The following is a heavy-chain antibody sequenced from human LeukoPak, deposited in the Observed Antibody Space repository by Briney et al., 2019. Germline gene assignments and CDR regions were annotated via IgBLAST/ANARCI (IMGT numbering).Heavy chain of an antibody. Sequence: PGGSLRLSCAASGFTFNNYAMNGAPRPPGKGWEGVSFISGDGETTYYADSAKGRFTISRDNSQNTLYLQMNSLRAEDTAVYYCARDYADYVGYFFFDYWGQGTLVTVSS. D-gene: IGHD4-17*01. V-gene: IGHV3-23*01. J-gene: IGHJ4*02. CDR2: ISGDGETT. CDR1: GFTFNNYA. CDR3: ARDYADYVGYFFFDY.